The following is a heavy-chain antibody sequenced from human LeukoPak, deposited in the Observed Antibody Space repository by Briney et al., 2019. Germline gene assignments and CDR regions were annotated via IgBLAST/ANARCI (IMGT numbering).Heavy chain of an antibody. CDR1: GVSISSSSYY. D-gene: IGHD2-8*01. CDR3: AREGIVLMVYATAFDY. V-gene: IGHV4-39*07. J-gene: IGHJ4*02. Sequence: SETLSLTCTVSGVSISSSSYYWGWIRQPPGKGLEWIGSIYYSGSAYYNPSLKSRVTISVDTSKNQFSLKLSSVTAADTAVYYCAREGIVLMVYATAFDYWGQGTLVTVSS. CDR2: IYYSGSA.